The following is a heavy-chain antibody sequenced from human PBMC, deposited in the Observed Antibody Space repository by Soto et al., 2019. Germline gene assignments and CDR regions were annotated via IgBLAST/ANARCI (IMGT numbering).Heavy chain of an antibody. CDR2: IYYSGST. CDR1: GGSISSGDYY. J-gene: IGHJ6*02. Sequence: QVQLQESGPGLVKPSQTLSLTCTVSGGSISSGDYYWSWIRQPPGKGLEWIGHIYYSGSTYYNPSLKSRVTISVDTSKNQFSLKLSSVTAADTAVYYCARDRGDCSSNSCYGDYYGMDVWGQGTTVTVSS. D-gene: IGHD2-2*01. CDR3: ARDRGDCSSNSCYGDYYGMDV. V-gene: IGHV4-30-4*01.